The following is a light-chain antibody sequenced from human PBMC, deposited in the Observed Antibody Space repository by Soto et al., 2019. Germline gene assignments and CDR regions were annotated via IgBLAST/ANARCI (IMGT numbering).Light chain of an antibody. CDR1: SSDVGGYNY. CDR3: SSYKSRSTVV. CDR2: EVS. V-gene: IGLV2-14*01. Sequence: QSVLTQPASVSGSPGQSITISCTGTSSDVGGYNYVSWYQQHPGKAPKLMIYEVSNRPSGVSNRFSGSKSGNTASLTISGLQSEDESDYYCSSYKSRSTVVFGGGTKVTVL. J-gene: IGLJ2*01.